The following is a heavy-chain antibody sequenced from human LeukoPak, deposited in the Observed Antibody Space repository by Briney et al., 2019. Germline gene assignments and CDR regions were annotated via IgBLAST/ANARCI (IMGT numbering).Heavy chain of an antibody. V-gene: IGHV1-46*01. CDR3: ARGRHSSSSQYRWFDP. CDR1: GYTFTSYY. J-gene: IGHJ5*02. D-gene: IGHD6-6*01. Sequence: ASVKVSCKASGYTFTSYYMHWVRQAPGQGLEWMGIINPSGGSTSYAQKFQGRVTMTRDTSTSTVYMELSSLRSEDTAVYYCARGRHSSSSQYRWFDPWGQGTLVTVSS. CDR2: INPSGGST.